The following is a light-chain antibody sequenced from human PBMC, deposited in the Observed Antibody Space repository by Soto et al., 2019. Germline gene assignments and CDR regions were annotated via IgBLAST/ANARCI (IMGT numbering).Light chain of an antibody. Sequence: EIVLTQSPGTLSLSPGERATLSCRASQSISSSYLAWYQQKRGRAPRLLIYGASSRATGIPDRFSGSGSGTDFILTISRLEPEDFAVYYCQHYDSSSKWTFGLGTKVEVK. CDR2: GAS. V-gene: IGKV3-20*01. CDR1: QSISSSY. J-gene: IGKJ1*01. CDR3: QHYDSSSKWT.